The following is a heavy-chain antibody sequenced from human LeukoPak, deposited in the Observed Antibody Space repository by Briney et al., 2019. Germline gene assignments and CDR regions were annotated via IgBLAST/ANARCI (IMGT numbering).Heavy chain of an antibody. V-gene: IGHV1-69*04. J-gene: IGHJ3*02. CDR1: GGTLSSYT. CDR3: ARESTVTTGAFDI. CDR2: IIPILGIA. Sequence: SVKVSCKASGGTLSSYTISWVRQAPGQGLEWMGRIIPILGIANYAQKFQGRVTITADKSTSTAYMELSSLRSEDTAVYYCARESTVTTGAFDIWGQGTMVTVSS. D-gene: IGHD4-11*01.